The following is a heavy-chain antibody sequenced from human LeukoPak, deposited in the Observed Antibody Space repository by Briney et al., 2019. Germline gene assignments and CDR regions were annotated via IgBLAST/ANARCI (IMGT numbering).Heavy chain of an antibody. Sequence: PGGSLRLSCAASGFTFSGHEMNWVRQAPGKGLEWVACISSSGSSIYYADSVKGRFTISRDSAKNSLYLRMNSLRAEDTAVYYCAGAGFDYWGQGTLVTVSS. CDR3: AGAGFDY. CDR2: ISSSGSSI. CDR1: GFTFSGHE. J-gene: IGHJ4*02. V-gene: IGHV3-48*03.